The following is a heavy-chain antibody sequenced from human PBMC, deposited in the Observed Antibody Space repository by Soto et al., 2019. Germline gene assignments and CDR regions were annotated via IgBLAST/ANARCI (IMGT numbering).Heavy chain of an antibody. CDR3: TRGGTTTTYWGLFSY. J-gene: IGHJ4*02. CDR2: VNSDGTST. Sequence: EVQLVESGGGLVQPGGSLRLSCAASGFTFSNYWIHWVRQGPGKGLVWVSRVNSDGTSTSYADFVKGRFTITRDNAKNTVYLQMDNLGADDTAVYYCTRGGTTTTYWGLFSYWGQGALVAVSS. V-gene: IGHV3-74*03. D-gene: IGHD7-27*01. CDR1: GFTFSNYW.